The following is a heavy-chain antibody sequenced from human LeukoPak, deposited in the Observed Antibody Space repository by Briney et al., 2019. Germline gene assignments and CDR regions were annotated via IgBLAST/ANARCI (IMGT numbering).Heavy chain of an antibody. J-gene: IGHJ4*02. CDR2: INSDGSST. Sequence: PGGSLRLSCAASGFTLSSYWMHWVRQAPGKGLVWVSRINSDGSSTSYADSVKGRFTISRDNAKNSLYLQMNSLRAEDTAVYYCARNVDTAMVTGFDYWGQGTLVTVSS. D-gene: IGHD5-18*01. CDR3: ARNVDTAMVTGFDY. V-gene: IGHV3-74*01. CDR1: GFTLSSYW.